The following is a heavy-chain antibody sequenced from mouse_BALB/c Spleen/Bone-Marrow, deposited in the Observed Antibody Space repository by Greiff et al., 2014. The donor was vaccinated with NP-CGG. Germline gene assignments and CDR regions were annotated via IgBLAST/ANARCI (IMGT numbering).Heavy chain of an antibody. Sequence: EVHLQQSGTVLARPGASVKMSCKASGYTFTSYWMHWVKQRPGQGLEWIGAIYPGNSDTSYNQKFKGKAKLTAVTSTSTAYMELSSLTNEDSAVYYCTHDYDYYAMNYWGQGTSVTVSS. CDR2: IYPGNSDT. CDR1: GYTFTSYW. CDR3: THDYDYYAMNY. J-gene: IGHJ4*01. V-gene: IGHV1-5*01. D-gene: IGHD2-4*01.